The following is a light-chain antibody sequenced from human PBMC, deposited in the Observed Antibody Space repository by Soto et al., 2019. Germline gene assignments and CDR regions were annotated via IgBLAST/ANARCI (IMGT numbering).Light chain of an antibody. J-gene: IGKJ1*01. Sequence: EIVMTQSPATLSVSPGERATLSCRASQSVSSNLAWYQQKPGQAPRLLIYGASTRATGIPARFSGSGSGTEFTLTISSLQSEDFAVYDCQQYNNWPRWTFGHGTKVEIK. CDR1: QSVSSN. CDR2: GAS. CDR3: QQYNNWPRWT. V-gene: IGKV3-15*01.